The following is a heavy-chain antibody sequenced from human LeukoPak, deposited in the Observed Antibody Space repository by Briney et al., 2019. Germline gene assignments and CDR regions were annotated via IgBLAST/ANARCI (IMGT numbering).Heavy chain of an antibody. CDR1: RGSISNYY. CDR3: ARDKEYRGGDCSYWYFDL. V-gene: IGHV4-4*07. Sequence: PSETLSLTCTVSRGSISNYYWSWIRQPAGKGLEWIGRIYSSGSTNYNPSLKSRVTMSLDTSMNQFSLKLSSVTAADTAVYYCARDKEYRGGDCSYWYFDLWGRGTAVTVSS. D-gene: IGHD2-21*02. CDR2: IYSSGST. J-gene: IGHJ2*01.